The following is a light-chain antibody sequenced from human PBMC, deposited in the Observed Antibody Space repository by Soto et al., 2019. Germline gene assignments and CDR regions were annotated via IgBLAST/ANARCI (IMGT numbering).Light chain of an antibody. CDR2: DVS. CDR3: QQYDSFSVT. Sequence: DIQMTQSPSTLSASVGDRVTITCRASQNINTYLNWYQQKPGKAPKLLIYDVSALKRGVPPRFSGSGSGTEFTLTISSLQPDDFATYYCQQYDSFSVTFGQGTKVDIK. J-gene: IGKJ1*01. V-gene: IGKV1-5*01. CDR1: QNINTY.